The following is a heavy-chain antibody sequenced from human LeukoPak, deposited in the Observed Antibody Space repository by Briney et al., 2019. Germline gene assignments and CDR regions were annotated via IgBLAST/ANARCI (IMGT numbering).Heavy chain of an antibody. CDR3: AREGRDGYKSMPDY. Sequence: SETLSLTCAVYGGSFSGYYWSWIRQPPGKGLEWIGEINHSGSTNYNPSLKSRVTISVDTSKNQFSLKLSSVTAADTAVYYCAREGRDGYKSMPDYWGQGTLVTVSS. CDR1: GGSFSGYY. CDR2: INHSGST. J-gene: IGHJ4*02. V-gene: IGHV4-34*01. D-gene: IGHD5-24*01.